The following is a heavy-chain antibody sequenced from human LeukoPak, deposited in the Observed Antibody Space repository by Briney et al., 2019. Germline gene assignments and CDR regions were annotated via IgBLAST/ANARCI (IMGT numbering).Heavy chain of an antibody. Sequence: GGSLRLSCAASGFTFSSYAMNWVRQAPGKGLEWVSFISGSGDTTYYADSVKGRFTISRDNSKNTLYLQMNSLRAEDAAVYYCAKSRGESRGASNYRGQGTLVTVSS. D-gene: IGHD1-26*01. CDR3: AKSRGESRGASNY. CDR2: ISGSGDTT. V-gene: IGHV3-23*01. CDR1: GFTFSSYA. J-gene: IGHJ4*02.